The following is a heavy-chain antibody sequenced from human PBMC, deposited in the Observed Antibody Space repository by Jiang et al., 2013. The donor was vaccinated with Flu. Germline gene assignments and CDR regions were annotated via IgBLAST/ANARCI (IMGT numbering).Heavy chain of an antibody. J-gene: IGHJ3*01. Sequence: SGAEVKKPGASVKVACETSGYSFTEYYIHWVRQAPGQGLEWVGIINPNDGTKNYAERFQDRVTMTRDTSTTTVFMELNGLTSDDTAVFYCARALLENHDGFDVWGKGTLVTVSS. CDR2: INPNDGTK. CDR1: GYSFTEYY. D-gene: IGHD2/OR15-2a*01. V-gene: IGHV1-46*01. CDR3: ARALLENHDGFDV.